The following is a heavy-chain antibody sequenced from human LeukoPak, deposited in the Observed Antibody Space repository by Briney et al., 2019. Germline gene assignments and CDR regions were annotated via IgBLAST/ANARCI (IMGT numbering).Heavy chain of an antibody. CDR3: ARGGLSIMGY. CDR1: GFTFSNYG. D-gene: IGHD2/OR15-2a*01. J-gene: IGHJ4*02. CDR2: ISYDGSNK. Sequence: GRSLRLSCAASGFTFSNYGLHWVRQAPGKGLEWVAVISYDGSNKYYADSVKGRFTISRDNSKNTLYLQMNSLRAEDTAVYFCARGGLSIMGYWGQGTLVTVSS. V-gene: IGHV3-33*05.